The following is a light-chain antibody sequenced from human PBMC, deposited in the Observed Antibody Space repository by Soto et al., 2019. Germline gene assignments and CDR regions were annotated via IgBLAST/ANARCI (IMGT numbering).Light chain of an antibody. V-gene: IGKV1-39*01. CDR2: AAS. Sequence: DIQMAQSPSSLSASVGDRVTITCRAIQSISSYVNWYQQKPGTAPTLLIYAASSLQSGVPSRFSGSGSGTDFTLTISSLQPEDFATYYCQQSYSTPLTLGGGTKVYIK. CDR1: QSISSY. J-gene: IGKJ4*01. CDR3: QQSYSTPLT.